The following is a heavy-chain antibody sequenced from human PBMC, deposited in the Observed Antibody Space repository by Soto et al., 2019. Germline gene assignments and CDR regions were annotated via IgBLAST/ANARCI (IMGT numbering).Heavy chain of an antibody. CDR3: ARPSRPTYSDYYFDY. D-gene: IGHD4-4*01. V-gene: IGHV1-18*04. CDR1: GYTFTSYG. Sequence: QVQLVQSGAEVKKPGASVKVSCKASGYTFTSYGISWVRQAPGQGLEWMGWISAYNGNTNYAQKLQGRVTMTTDTSTSTANLKLRSLRSDHTAVYYCARPSRPTYSDYYFDYWGQGTLVIVSS. CDR2: ISAYNGNT. J-gene: IGHJ4*02.